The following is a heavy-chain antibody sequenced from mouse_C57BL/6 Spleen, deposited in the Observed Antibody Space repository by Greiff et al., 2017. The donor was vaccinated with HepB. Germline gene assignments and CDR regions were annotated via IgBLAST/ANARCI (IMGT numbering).Heavy chain of an antibody. V-gene: IGHV1-52*01. CDR2: IDPSDSET. Sequence: QVQLQQPGAELVRPGSSVKLSCKASGYTFTSYWMHWVKQRPIQGLEWIGNIDPSDSETHYNQKFKDKATLTVDKSSSTAYMQLSSLTSEDSAVYYWARSPYGNYFFDYWGQGTTLTVSS. CDR1: GYTFTSYW. J-gene: IGHJ2*01. CDR3: ARSPYGNYFFDY. D-gene: IGHD2-1*01.